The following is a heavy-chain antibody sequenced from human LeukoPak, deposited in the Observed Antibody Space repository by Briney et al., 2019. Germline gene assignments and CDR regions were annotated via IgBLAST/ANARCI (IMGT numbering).Heavy chain of an antibody. D-gene: IGHD5-18*01. J-gene: IGHJ4*02. CDR2: INPNSGGT. Sequence: ASVKVSCKASGYTFTGYYMHWVRQAPGQGLEWMGWINPNSGGTNYAQKFQGRVTMTRDTSISTAYMELSRLRSDDTAVYYCARDRSGYSYGEPLDYWGQGTLVTVSS. CDR3: ARDRSGYSYGEPLDY. V-gene: IGHV1-2*02. CDR1: GYTFTGYY.